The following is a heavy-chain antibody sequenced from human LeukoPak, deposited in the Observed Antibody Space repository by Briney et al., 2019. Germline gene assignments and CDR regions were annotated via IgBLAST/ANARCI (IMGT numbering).Heavy chain of an antibody. CDR1: GGSISSYY. CDR2: IYTSGST. V-gene: IGHV4-4*07. J-gene: IGHJ4*02. Sequence: SETLSLTSSGSGGSISSYYWSWLRQPAGHELKWSGRIYTSGSTNYTPSLKSRVTISVDTSKNQFSLKLKCVTAADTAVYYCARVSGYDWESFYDYWGQGTLVTVSS. CDR3: ARVSGYDWESFYDY. D-gene: IGHD5-12*01.